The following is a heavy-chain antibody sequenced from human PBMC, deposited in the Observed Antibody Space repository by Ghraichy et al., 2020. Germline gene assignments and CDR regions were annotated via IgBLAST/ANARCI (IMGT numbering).Heavy chain of an antibody. CDR1: GYTFTTYY. CDR2: IIPGTGST. D-gene: IGHD6-13*01. V-gene: IGHV1-46*01. J-gene: IGHJ4*02. CDR3: ARALRHTRYSTSWYDY. Sequence: ASVKVSCKASGYTFTTYYMHWVRQAPGQGLEWMGIIIPGTGSTSYAQKFQGRVTMTRDTSTSTVYMELGSLRSEDTAVYYGARALRHTRYSTSWYDYWGQGTLVTVSS.